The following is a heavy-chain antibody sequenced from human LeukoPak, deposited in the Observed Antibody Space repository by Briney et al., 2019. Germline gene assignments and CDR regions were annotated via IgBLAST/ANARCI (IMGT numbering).Heavy chain of an antibody. V-gene: IGHV4-34*01. D-gene: IGHD3-3*01. CDR3: ARAQETRFLEWLFDY. CDR2: INHSGST. J-gene: IGHJ4*02. Sequence: SETLSLTCAVYGGSFSGYYWSWIRQPPGKGLEWIGEINHSGSTNYNPSLKSRVTISVDTSKNQFSLKLSSVTAADTAVYYCARAQETRFLEWLFDYWGQGTLVTVSS. CDR1: GGSFSGYY.